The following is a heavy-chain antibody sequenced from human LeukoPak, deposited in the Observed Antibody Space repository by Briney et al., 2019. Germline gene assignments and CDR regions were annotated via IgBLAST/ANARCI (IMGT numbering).Heavy chain of an antibody. CDR3: ASSVSGAAAPGHFGF. D-gene: IGHD6-13*01. V-gene: IGHV4-59*01. J-gene: IGHJ4*02. CDR2: IFYRGGT. CDR1: GGSISSYH. Sequence: PSETLSLTCTVSGGSISSYHWSWIRQPPERGLEWIGYIFYRGGTHYNPSLKSRVTISVDTSKNQFSLKLSPVTAADTAVYYCASSVSGAAAPGHFGFWGQGTLVTASS.